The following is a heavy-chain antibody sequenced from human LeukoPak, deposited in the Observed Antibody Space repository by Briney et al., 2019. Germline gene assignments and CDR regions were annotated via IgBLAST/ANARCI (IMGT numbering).Heavy chain of an antibody. CDR2: INPNSGGT. Sequence: ASVKVSCKASGYTFTGYYMHWVRQAPGQGVEWMGWINPNSGGTNYAQKFQGRVTMTRDTSINTAYMELSRLRSDDTAVYYCARAGFEYYYDSSGFYNYWGQGTLVTVSS. V-gene: IGHV1-2*02. CDR1: GYTFTGYY. J-gene: IGHJ4*02. CDR3: ARAGFEYYYDSSGFYNY. D-gene: IGHD3-22*01.